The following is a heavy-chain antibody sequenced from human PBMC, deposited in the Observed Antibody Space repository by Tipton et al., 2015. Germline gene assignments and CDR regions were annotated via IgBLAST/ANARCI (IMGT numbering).Heavy chain of an antibody. CDR3: ACQDYDLLSRDYPAIDY. CDR2: ISHSGST. D-gene: IGHD3-3*01. V-gene: IGHV4-38-2*02. J-gene: IGHJ4*02. Sequence: TLSLTCTISTYSISRDSYWGWIRQPPGKGLEWIGAISHSGSTYYNPSLRSRVTISRDTSKNQFSLRLNSVTAADTAVYYCACQDYDLLSRDYPAIDYWGQGTLVIVSS. CDR1: TYSISRDSY.